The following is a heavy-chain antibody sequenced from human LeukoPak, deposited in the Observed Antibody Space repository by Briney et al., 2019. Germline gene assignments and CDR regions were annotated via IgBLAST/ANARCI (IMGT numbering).Heavy chain of an antibody. J-gene: IGHJ4*02. Sequence: KPSETLSRTCTVSGGSISSSNYYWGWIRQPPGKGLEWIGNIYYSGSTYYKPSLKTRVTISVDTSKNQFSLKLTSVTAADTAVYYCARGISTTGHDYWGPGTLVTVSS. CDR1: GGSISSSNYY. CDR3: ARGISTTGHDY. V-gene: IGHV4-39*01. CDR2: IYYSGST. D-gene: IGHD4-11*01.